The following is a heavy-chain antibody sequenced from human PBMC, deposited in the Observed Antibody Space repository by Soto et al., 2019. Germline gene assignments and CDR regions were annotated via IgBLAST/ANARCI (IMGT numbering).Heavy chain of an antibody. Sequence: ASVKVSCKVSGYTLTELSMHWVRQAPGKGLEWMGGFDPEDGETIYAQKFQGRVTMTEDTSTSTAYMELSSLRSEDTAVYYCASGYCSSTSCYGGAYYYYYMDVWGKGTTVTVSS. CDR1: GYTLTELS. CDR3: ASGYCSSTSCYGGAYYYYYMDV. CDR2: FDPEDGET. V-gene: IGHV1-24*01. J-gene: IGHJ6*03. D-gene: IGHD2-2*03.